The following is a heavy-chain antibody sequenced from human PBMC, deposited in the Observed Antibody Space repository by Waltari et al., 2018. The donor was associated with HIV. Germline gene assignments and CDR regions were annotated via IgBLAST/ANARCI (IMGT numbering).Heavy chain of an antibody. D-gene: IGHD3-16*01. V-gene: IGHV3-21*01. J-gene: IGHJ4*02. Sequence: DVQLVESGGGLVKPGGSLRLACAGSGFSSSYYSMNWVRQAPGKGLEWVSSISRDSRYIYYADSVKGRFTISRDNARNSLFLQMNSLRADDTAVYYCVRGGEGTYGDYWGQGTLVTVSS. CDR3: VRGGEGTYGDY. CDR1: GFSSSYYS. CDR2: ISRDSRYI.